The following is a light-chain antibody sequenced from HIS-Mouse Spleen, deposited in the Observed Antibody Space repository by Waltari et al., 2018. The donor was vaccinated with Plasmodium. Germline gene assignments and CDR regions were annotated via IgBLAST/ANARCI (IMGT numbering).Light chain of an antibody. V-gene: IGLV3-21*03. CDR1: NIGSKS. CDR2: DYS. CDR3: QVWDSSSDHPDVV. J-gene: IGLJ2*01. Sequence: SYVLTQPPSVSVAPGKTARITCGGNNIGSKSEQWYQQKPGQAPVLGVYDYSDRPSGFPGRFSGSNSGNTATLTISRVEAGDEADYYCQVWDSSSDHPDVVFGGGTKLTVL.